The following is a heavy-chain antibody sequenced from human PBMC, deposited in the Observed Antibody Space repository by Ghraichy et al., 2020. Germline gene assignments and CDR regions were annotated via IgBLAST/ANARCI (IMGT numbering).Heavy chain of an antibody. CDR2: IYNSGTT. D-gene: IGHD3-10*01. CDR1: GGSISSYY. J-gene: IGHJ4*02. V-gene: IGHV4-59*01. CDR3: ARSGTGDYGSVSH. Sequence: SETLSLTCTVYGGSISSYYWSWIRQPPGKGLEWIGYIYNSGTTNYNPSLKSRVTMSVDTSKTQFSLKLSSVTTAETAVYYCARSGTGDYGSVSHWGQGTLVTVSS.